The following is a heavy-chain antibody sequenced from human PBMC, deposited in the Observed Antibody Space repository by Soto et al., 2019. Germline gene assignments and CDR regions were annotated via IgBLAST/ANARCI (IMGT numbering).Heavy chain of an antibody. CDR3: GREEGPNGVGV. CDR2: IKGDGSEK. Sequence: GGSLRLSCVASGFTFTSYWISWVRQAPGKGLEWVANIKGDGSEKKYVDSVKGRFNISRDNAQNSVSLQMNSLSAEDTALYYCGREEGPNGVGVWGQGTTVTVSS. V-gene: IGHV3-7*01. CDR1: GFTFTSYW. J-gene: IGHJ6*02.